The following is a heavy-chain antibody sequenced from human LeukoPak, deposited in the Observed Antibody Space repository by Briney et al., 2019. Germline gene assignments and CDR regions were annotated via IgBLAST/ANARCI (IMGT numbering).Heavy chain of an antibody. V-gene: IGHV1-2*02. CDR2: INPNSGGT. Sequence: ASVKVSCKASGYTFTGYYMHWVRQAPGQGLEWMGWINPNSGGTNYAQKFQGRVTMTRDTSISTAYMELSRLRSDDTAVYYCARTSPPSYYYGSGTHFDPWGQGTLVTVSS. CDR3: ARTSPPSYYYGSGTHFDP. J-gene: IGHJ5*02. D-gene: IGHD3-10*01. CDR1: GYTFTGYY.